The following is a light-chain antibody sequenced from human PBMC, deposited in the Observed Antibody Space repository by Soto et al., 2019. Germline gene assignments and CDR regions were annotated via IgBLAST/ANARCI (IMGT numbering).Light chain of an antibody. Sequence: QSVLTQPASVSGSPGQSIAISCTGSSSDIGIYKYVSWYQQHPGKVPKLIIYEVTNRPSGVSNRFSGSKSGNTASLTISWLQAEDEADYYCSSYTTCSNRLFGLGTKVTVL. V-gene: IGLV2-14*01. CDR3: SSYTTCSNRL. CDR1: SSDIGIYKY. CDR2: EVT. J-gene: IGLJ1*01.